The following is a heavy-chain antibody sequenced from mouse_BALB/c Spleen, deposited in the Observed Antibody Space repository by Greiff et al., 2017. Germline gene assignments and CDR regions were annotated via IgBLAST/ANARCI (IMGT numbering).Heavy chain of an antibody. D-gene: IGHD2-12*01. CDR1: GFTFSDYG. CDR3: GREAYDRLDY. J-gene: IGHJ2*01. CDR2: ISNLAYSI. V-gene: IGHV5-15*02. Sequence: DVLLVESGGGLVQPGGSRKLSCAASGFTFSDYGMEWVRQAPGKGLEWVAFISNLAYSIYYADTVTGRFTISRENAKNTLYLEMRSLRSEDTAMCDCGREAYDRLDYWGQGTTLTVSS.